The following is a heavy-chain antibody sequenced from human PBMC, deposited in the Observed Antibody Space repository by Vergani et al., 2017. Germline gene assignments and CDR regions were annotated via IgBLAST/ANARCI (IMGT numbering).Heavy chain of an antibody. CDR3: AKQYFVSENYLFDY. D-gene: IGHD3-9*01. CDR1: GFTFSACP. J-gene: IGHJ4*02. V-gene: IGHV3-23*01. Sequence: EVQLLQSGGGVIQPGGSVRLSCAASGFTFSACPMTWVRQAPGKGLEWVSAISARYPRTYYADSVKGRFTISRDNSKNMLFLQMNNLRTEDTAIYYCAKQYFVSENYLFDYWGQGTLVTVSS. CDR2: ISARYPRT.